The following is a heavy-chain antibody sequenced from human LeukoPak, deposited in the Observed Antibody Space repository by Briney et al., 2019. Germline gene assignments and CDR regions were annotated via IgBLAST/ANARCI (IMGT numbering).Heavy chain of an antibody. V-gene: IGHV3-11*04. D-gene: IGHD3-10*01. J-gene: IGHJ4*02. Sequence: GGSLRLSCAASGFNLSDYYMNWIRQAPGKGLEWVSFISSSGSTKYYGDSVKGRFTISRDIAKNSLYLQMYSLRVDDTAVYYCARERTPKYYYGSGGYFRYFDYWGQGTLVTVSS. CDR3: ARERTPKYYYGSGGYFRYFDY. CDR2: ISSSGSTK. CDR1: GFNLSDYY.